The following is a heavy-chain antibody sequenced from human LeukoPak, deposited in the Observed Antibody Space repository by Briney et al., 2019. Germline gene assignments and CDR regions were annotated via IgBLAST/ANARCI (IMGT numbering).Heavy chain of an antibody. D-gene: IGHD6-25*01. Sequence: KPSETLSLTCTVSGGSISSSGYYWSWIRQPPGKGLEWIGYIYRSGSTYYNSSLKSRVTISVDRSKNQFSLRLSSVTAADTAVYYCARDPYGAAGSFDYWGQGSLVTVSS. V-gene: IGHV4-30-2*01. CDR1: GGSISSSGYY. CDR2: IYRSGST. CDR3: ARDPYGAAGSFDY. J-gene: IGHJ4*02.